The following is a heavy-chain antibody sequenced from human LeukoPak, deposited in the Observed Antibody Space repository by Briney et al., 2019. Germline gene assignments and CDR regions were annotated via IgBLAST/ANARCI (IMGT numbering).Heavy chain of an antibody. D-gene: IGHD6-13*01. CDR2: ISSSSSYI. CDR3: ARDKGSSSWWGGPFDY. V-gene: IGHV3-21*01. J-gene: IGHJ4*02. CDR1: GFTFSSYA. Sequence: PGGSLRLSCSASGFTFSSYAMHWVRQAPGKGLEWVSSISSSSSYIYYADSVKGRFTISRDNAKNSLYLQMNSLRAEDTAVYYCARDKGSSSWWGGPFDYWGQGTLVTVSS.